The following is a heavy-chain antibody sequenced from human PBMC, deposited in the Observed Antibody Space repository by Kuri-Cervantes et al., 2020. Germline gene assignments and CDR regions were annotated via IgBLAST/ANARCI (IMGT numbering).Heavy chain of an antibody. Sequence: GESLKISCAASGFTFSNAWMSWVRQAPGKGLEWVSRIKSKTDGGTTDYAAPVKGRFTISRDDSKNTLYLQMNSLKTEDTAVYYCTTDRYYYVAIYYFDYWGQGTLVTVSS. CDR3: TTDRYYYVAIYYFDY. J-gene: IGHJ4*02. V-gene: IGHV3-15*01. CDR2: IKSKTDGGTT. CDR1: GFTFSNAW. D-gene: IGHD3-10*02.